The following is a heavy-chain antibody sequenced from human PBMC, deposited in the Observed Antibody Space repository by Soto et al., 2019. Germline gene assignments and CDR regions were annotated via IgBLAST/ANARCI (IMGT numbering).Heavy chain of an antibody. J-gene: IGHJ6*02. Sequence: SETLSLTCAVYGGSFSGYYWSWIRQPPGKGLEWIGEINHSGSTNYNPSLKSRVTISVDTSKNQFSLNLSSVTAADTAVYYCARGPYCSGGTCYRGMDVWGHGTTATVSS. V-gene: IGHV4-34*01. CDR3: ARGPYCSGGTCYRGMDV. CDR1: GGSFSGYY. CDR2: INHSGST. D-gene: IGHD2-15*01.